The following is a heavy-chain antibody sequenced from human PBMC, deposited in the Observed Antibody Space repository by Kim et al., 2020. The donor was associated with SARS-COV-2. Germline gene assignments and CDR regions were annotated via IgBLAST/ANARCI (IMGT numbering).Heavy chain of an antibody. V-gene: IGHV3-23*01. J-gene: IGHJ4*02. Sequence: YADSVKGRLPISRDRSQNTLYLQMNSLRAEDTAVYYCARGGTSVGRYLDFWGQGTLVTVSS. D-gene: IGHD3-16*01. CDR3: ARGGTSVGRYLDF.